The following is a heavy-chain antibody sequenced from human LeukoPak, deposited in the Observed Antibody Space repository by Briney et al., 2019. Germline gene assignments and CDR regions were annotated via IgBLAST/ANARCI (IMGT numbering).Heavy chain of an antibody. CDR2: IYYSGST. Sequence: SETLSLTCTVSGGSISSGGYYWSWIRQHPGKGLEWLGYIYYSGSTYYNPSLKSRVTISVDTSKNQFSLKLSSVTAADTAVYYCARASYQLLLKGYFDYWGQGTLVTVSS. D-gene: IGHD2-2*01. CDR1: GGSISSGGYY. V-gene: IGHV4-31*03. CDR3: ARASYQLLLKGYFDY. J-gene: IGHJ4*02.